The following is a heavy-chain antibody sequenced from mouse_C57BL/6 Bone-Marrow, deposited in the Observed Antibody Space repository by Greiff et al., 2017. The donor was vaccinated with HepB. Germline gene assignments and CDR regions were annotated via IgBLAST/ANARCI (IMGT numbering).Heavy chain of an antibody. CDR2: IHPSDSDT. J-gene: IGHJ3*01. D-gene: IGHD2-1*01. CDR3: APLLWYPWFAY. Sequence: QVQLQQPGAELVKPGASVKVSCKASGYTFTSYWMHWVKQRPGQGLEWIGRIHPSDSDTNYNQKFKGKATLTVDKSSSTAYMQLSSPTSEDSAVYYCAPLLWYPWFAYWGQGTLVTVSA. V-gene: IGHV1-74*01. CDR1: GYTFTSYW.